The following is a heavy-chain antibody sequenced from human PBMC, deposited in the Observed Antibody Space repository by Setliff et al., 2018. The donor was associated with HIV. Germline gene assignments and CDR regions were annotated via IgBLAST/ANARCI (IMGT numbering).Heavy chain of an antibody. Sequence: PSETLSLTCTVAGGYISSASYYWSWIRQPAGKGLEWIGRIYTSGITNYTPSLKSRVTISVDKSKNQCSLKLRSVTAADTAVYYCARGPSFLEWMTETDYWCQGALVTASS. J-gene: IGHJ4*02. V-gene: IGHV4-61*02. CDR2: IYTSGIT. D-gene: IGHD3-3*01. CDR1: GGYISSASYY. CDR3: ARGPSFLEWMTETDY.